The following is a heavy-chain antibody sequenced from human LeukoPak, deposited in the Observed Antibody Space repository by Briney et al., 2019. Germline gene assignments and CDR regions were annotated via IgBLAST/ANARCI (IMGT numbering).Heavy chain of an antibody. Sequence: SQTLSLTFAISGDSVSSNSAAWNWIRQSPSRCLEWLGSTYYRSKWSNDSAVSVKIRITINPDTYNNQSSLQLNTVTPEDPGVYYCARLVGGSPDYWGQATLATDSS. J-gene: IGHJ4*02. CDR1: GDSVSSNSAA. CDR3: ARLVGGSPDY. V-gene: IGHV6-1*01. CDR2: TYYRSKWSN. D-gene: IGHD2-15*01.